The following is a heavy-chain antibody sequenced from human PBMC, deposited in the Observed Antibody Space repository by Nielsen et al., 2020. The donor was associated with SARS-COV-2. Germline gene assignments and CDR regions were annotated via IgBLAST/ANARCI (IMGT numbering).Heavy chain of an antibody. J-gene: IGHJ5*01. V-gene: IGHV3-30-3*01. CDR1: GFTFSNYA. CDR3: ARETLDHTSSFVDT. CDR2: ISYDASNE. D-gene: IGHD3-10*01. Sequence: GGSLRLSCAASGFTFSNYAMHWVRQAPGKGLEWLTIISYDASNEPYADSVRGRFTISRDNSNNTVFLQMNSLTVDDTAVYFCARETLDHTSSFVDTWGQGTPVTVTS.